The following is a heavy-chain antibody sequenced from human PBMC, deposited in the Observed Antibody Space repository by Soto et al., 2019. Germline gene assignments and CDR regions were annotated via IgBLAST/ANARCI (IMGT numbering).Heavy chain of an antibody. CDR1: GFTFSSYG. V-gene: IGHV3-33*01. D-gene: IGHD1-7*01. CDR3: ARGSPELRDFDY. CDR2: IWYDGSNK. Sequence: GGSLRLSCAASGFTFSSYGMHWVRQAPGKGLEWVAVIWYDGSNKYYADSVKGRFTISRDNSKNTLYLQMNSLRAEDTAVYYCARGSPELRDFDYWGQGTLVTVSS. J-gene: IGHJ4*02.